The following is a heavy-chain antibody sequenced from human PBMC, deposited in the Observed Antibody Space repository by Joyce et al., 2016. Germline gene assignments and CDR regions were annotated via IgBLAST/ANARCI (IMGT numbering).Heavy chain of an antibody. CDR2: IYNSETT. CDR1: GDSFSDTSYY. J-gene: IGHJ6*02. Sequence: HLQESGPGLVKPSETLSLTCTISGDSFSDTSYYWSWIRQPPGKGLEWLGFIYNSETTHYNPSLGGRRCISAGAAKKQFSRRLTSVTSADTGVYYCATSLPSRVGGFQFFGLDVWGQGTTVIVS. CDR3: ATSLPSRVGGFQFFGLDV. D-gene: IGHD3-10*01. V-gene: IGHV4-61*01.